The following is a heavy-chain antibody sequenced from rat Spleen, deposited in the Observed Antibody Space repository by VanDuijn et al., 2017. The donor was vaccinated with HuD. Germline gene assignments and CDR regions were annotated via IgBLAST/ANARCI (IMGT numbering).Heavy chain of an antibody. Sequence: EVQLVESDGGLVQPGRSQKLSCAASGFTFSDYYMAWVRQPPTKGLEWVATISHDGSNTYYRDSLKGRFPISRDNAKSTLYLQMDSLRSEDTATYYCATPLPHWGQGVMVTVSS. J-gene: IGHJ2*01. CDR1: GFTFSDYY. CDR3: ATPLPH. CDR2: ISHDGSNT. V-gene: IGHV5-29*01. D-gene: IGHD1-4*01.